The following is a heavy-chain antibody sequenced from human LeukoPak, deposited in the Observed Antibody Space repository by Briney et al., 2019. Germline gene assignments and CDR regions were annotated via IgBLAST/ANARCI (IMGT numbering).Heavy chain of an antibody. Sequence: SETLSLTCTVSGYSISSGYYWGWIRQPAGKGLEWIGRIYISGSTNYNPSLKSRVTMSVDTSKNQFSLKLSSVTAADTAVYYCARDRGTWNDDGFDYWGQGTLVTVSS. CDR1: GYSISSGYY. D-gene: IGHD1-1*01. CDR3: ARDRGTWNDDGFDY. V-gene: IGHV4-4*07. J-gene: IGHJ4*02. CDR2: IYISGST.